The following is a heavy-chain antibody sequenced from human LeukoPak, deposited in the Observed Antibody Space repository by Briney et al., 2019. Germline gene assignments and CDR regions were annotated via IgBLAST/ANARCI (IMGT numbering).Heavy chain of an antibody. CDR3: ARFVGACSGGSCYSDY. CDR1: RYSFTSYW. D-gene: IGHD2-15*01. CDR2: IYPGDSDT. V-gene: IGHV5-51*01. J-gene: IGHJ4*02. Sequence: PGESLKISCKGSRYSFTSYWIGWVRQMPGKGLEWMGTIYPGDSDTRYSPSFQGQVTISADKSISTAYLQWNSLKASDTAMYYCARFVGACSGGSCYSDYWGQGTLVTVSS.